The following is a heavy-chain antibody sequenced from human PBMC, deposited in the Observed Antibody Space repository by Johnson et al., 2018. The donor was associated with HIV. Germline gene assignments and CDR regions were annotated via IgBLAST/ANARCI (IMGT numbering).Heavy chain of an antibody. J-gene: IGHJ3*01. V-gene: IGHV3-23*04. Sequence: VQLVESGGGLVQPGGSLRLSCGASAFTFSSNDMKWVRQAPGKGLEWVSPISGGDHSTYYADSVKGRFTISRENAKNSLYLQLNSLRAGDSALYYCARGSYDGDAFDLWGQGTMVTVSS. CDR1: AFTFSSND. CDR3: ARGSYDGDAFDL. D-gene: IGHD1-26*01. CDR2: ISGGDHST.